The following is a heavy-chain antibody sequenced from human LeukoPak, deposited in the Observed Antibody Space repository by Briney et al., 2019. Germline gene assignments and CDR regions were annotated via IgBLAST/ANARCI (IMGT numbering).Heavy chain of an antibody. CDR3: ARVGYIGSSWLFDY. CDR2: IYTTGRT. J-gene: IGHJ4*02. Sequence: TSETLSLTRTVSGGSITSYYWGWVRQPAGKGLEWIGRIYTTGRTDHHPSLNSRLTMSVDTSKNQFSLNLSSVTAADTAVYYCARVGYIGSSWLFDYWGQGALVIVSS. CDR1: GGSITSYY. V-gene: IGHV4-4*07. D-gene: IGHD1-26*01.